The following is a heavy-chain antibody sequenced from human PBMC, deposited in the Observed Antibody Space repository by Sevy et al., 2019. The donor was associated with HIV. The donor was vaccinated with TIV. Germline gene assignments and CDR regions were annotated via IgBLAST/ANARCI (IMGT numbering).Heavy chain of an antibody. D-gene: IGHD6-13*01. CDR1: GGSISSSSYY. V-gene: IGHV4-39*01. J-gene: IGHJ6*03. Sequence: SDTLSLTCTVSGGSISSSSYYWGWIRQPPGKGLEWIGSIYYSGSTYYNPSLKSRVTISVDTSKNQFSLKLSSVTAADTAVYYCARHRNSSNPKNRYYYYYYMDVWGKGTTVTVSS. CDR3: ARHRNSSNPKNRYYYYYYMDV. CDR2: IYYSGST.